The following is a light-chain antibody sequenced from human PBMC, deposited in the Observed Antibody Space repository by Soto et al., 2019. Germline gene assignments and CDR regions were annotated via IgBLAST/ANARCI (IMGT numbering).Light chain of an antibody. CDR3: QSYDSSLSGDV. Sequence: QSVLTQPPSVSGAPGQRVTISCTGSGSNIGAGYDVHWYQQLPGTAPKLLIYGNSNRPSGVPDRFSGSKSGTSASLAITGLQAEDGADYYCQSYDSSLSGDVFGTGTKLTVL. J-gene: IGLJ1*01. V-gene: IGLV1-40*01. CDR1: GSNIGAGYD. CDR2: GNS.